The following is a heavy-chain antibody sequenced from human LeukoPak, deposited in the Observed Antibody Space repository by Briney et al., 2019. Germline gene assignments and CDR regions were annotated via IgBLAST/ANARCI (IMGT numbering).Heavy chain of an antibody. D-gene: IGHD6-13*01. CDR3: AKDPSSNWFFFDY. V-gene: IGHV3-30*18. Sequence: TLRLSCAASGFTFSSYGMHWVRQAPGKGLEWVAVISYDGSNKYYADSVKGRFTISRDNSKNTLYLQMNSLRAEDTAVYYCAKDPSSNWFFFDYWGQGTLVTVSS. CDR1: GFTFSSYG. J-gene: IGHJ4*02. CDR2: ISYDGSNK.